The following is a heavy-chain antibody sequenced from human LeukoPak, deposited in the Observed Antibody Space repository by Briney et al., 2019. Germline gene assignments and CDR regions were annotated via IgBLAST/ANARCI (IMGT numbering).Heavy chain of an antibody. CDR3: ARAEPRGSVWYPY. CDR2: IFRSGST. V-gene: IGHV4-4*02. Sequence: PSQTLSLTCAVSGGSISSNNWWSWVRQPPGKGLEWIGEIFRSGSTNYNPSLKSRVTISVDKSKNQFSLELNSVTAADTAVYYCARAEPRGSVWYPYWGQGTLVTVSS. J-gene: IGHJ4*02. D-gene: IGHD6-13*01. CDR1: GGSISSNNW.